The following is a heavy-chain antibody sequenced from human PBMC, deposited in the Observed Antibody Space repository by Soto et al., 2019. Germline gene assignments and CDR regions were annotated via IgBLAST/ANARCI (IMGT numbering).Heavy chain of an antibody. V-gene: IGHV1-2*04. CDR2: INPNSGGT. CDR3: ARVKRDRYSYDGMYGMDV. J-gene: IGHJ6*02. Sequence: GASVKVSCKDSGYTFTGYYMHWVRQAPGQGLEWMGWINPNSGGTNYAQKFQGWVTMTRDTSISTAYMELSRLRSDDTAVYYCARVKRDRYSYDGMYGMDVWGQGTTVTVSS. CDR1: GYTFTGYY. D-gene: IGHD5-18*01.